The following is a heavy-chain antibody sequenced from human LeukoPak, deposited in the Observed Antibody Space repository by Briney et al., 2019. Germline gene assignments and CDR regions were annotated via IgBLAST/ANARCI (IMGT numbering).Heavy chain of an antibody. D-gene: IGHD3-16*01. CDR1: GFTFSSYG. V-gene: IGHV3-30*02. CDR2: IRFDGSNK. Sequence: GGSLRLSCAASGFTFSSYGMHWVRQAPGKGLEWVAFIRFDGSNKYYADSVKGRFTISGDNSKNTLYLQMGSLRAEDMAVYYCARDGRVTTHFPKYYFDYWGQGTLVTVSS. CDR3: ARDGRVTTHFPKYYFDY. J-gene: IGHJ4*02.